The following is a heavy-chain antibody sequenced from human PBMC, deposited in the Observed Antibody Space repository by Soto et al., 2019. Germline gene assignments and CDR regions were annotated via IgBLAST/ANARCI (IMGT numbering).Heavy chain of an antibody. CDR1: GGSISSSNW. D-gene: IGHD3-10*01. Sequence: SETLSLTCAVSGGSISSSNWWSWVRQPPGKGLEWIGEIYHSGSTNYNPSLKSRVTISVDKSKNQFSLKLSSVTAADTAVYYCARAPMVRGVIITWSRHYYYGMDVWGQGTTVTVSS. CDR3: ARAPMVRGVIITWSRHYYYGMDV. V-gene: IGHV4-4*02. J-gene: IGHJ6*02. CDR2: IYHSGST.